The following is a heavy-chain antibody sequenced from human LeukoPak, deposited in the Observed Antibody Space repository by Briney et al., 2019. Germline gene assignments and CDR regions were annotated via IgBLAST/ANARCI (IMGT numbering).Heavy chain of an antibody. V-gene: IGHV4-59*01. J-gene: IGHJ3*02. CDR3: AKSNRYCDSASCYEAFDI. Sequence: PSETLSLTCTGSGASISIYSWSWIRQPPGQGLEWIGYIYYSGSPNYNPSLKSRVTMSVDASKNQFSLKVSSVIAADTAVYYCAKSNRYCDSASCYEAFDIWGQGTMVTVSS. D-gene: IGHD2-2*01. CDR1: GASISIYS. CDR2: IYYSGSP.